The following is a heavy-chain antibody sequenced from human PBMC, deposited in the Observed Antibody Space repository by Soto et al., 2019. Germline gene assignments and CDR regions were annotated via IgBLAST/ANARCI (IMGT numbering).Heavy chain of an antibody. CDR3: TKQKGDSRTYNGKDV. Sequence: SQTLSLTGAISGDSVSSNSAAWNWIRQSPSRGLEWLGRAYYRSQWYYDSAVSVRSRITVIPDTSNNQFSLQLNSVTPEDTAVYYCTKQKGDSRTYNGKDVWGQGTTVTFSS. D-gene: IGHD2-21*02. V-gene: IGHV6-1*01. CDR2: AYYRSQWYY. J-gene: IGHJ6*02. CDR1: GDSVSSNSAA.